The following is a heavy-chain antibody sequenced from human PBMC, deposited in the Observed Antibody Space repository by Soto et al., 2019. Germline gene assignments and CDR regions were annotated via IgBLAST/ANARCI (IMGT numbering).Heavy chain of an antibody. CDR3: AESSSLDD. CDR1: GFTFSSYA. J-gene: IGHJ4*02. V-gene: IGHV3-30-3*01. Sequence: QVQLVESGGGVVQPGRSLRLSCAASGFTFSSYAMHWVRQAPGKGLEWVAVISYDGTNKYYADSVKGRFTISRDNSKNTLYLQMNSLRGEDTAVYYCAESSSLDDWGQGTLVTVSS. D-gene: IGHD6-13*01. CDR2: ISYDGTNK.